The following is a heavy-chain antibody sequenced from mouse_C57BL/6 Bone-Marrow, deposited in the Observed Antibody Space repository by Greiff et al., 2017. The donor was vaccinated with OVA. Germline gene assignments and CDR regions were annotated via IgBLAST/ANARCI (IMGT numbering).Heavy chain of an antibody. Sequence: EVQLQQSGPELVKPGASVKISCKASGYTFTDYYMNWVKQSHGKSLEWIGDINPNNGGTSYNQKFKGKATLTVDKSSSTAYMELRSLTSEDSAVYYCARADLLWLRRDYGGQGTALTVSS. CDR3: ARADLLWLRRDY. CDR1: GYTFTDYY. V-gene: IGHV1-26*01. CDR2: INPNNGGT. D-gene: IGHD2-2*01. J-gene: IGHJ2*01.